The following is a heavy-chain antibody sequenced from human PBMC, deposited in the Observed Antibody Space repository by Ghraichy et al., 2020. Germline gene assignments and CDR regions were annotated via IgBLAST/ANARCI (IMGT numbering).Heavy chain of an antibody. CDR2: IYSGGST. Sequence: LSLTCAASGFTVSSNYMRWVRQAPGKGLEWVSVIYSGGSTYYADSVRGRFTIFRDNPKSTLYLQMNSILVADTAVYYCARGEATAGTLLVYWGQGTLVTVSS. D-gene: IGHD6-13*01. CDR3: ARGEATAGTLLVY. V-gene: IGHV3-66*01. J-gene: IGHJ4*02. CDR1: GFTVSSNY.